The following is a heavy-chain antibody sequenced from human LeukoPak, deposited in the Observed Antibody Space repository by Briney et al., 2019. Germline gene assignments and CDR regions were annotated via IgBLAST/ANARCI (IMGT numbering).Heavy chain of an antibody. V-gene: IGHV3-49*03. Sequence: GGSLRLSCTGSGFNFDDYAMSWFRQAPGKGLEWVGFIRSKAFGGTTEYAASVKGRFTISRDNSKSIAYLQMSSLQIEDTVVYYCTRELLWFGVSRYYFDFWGQGTLVTVSS. D-gene: IGHD3-10*01. CDR2: IRSKAFGGTT. CDR1: GFNFDDYA. J-gene: IGHJ4*02. CDR3: TRELLWFGVSRYYFDF.